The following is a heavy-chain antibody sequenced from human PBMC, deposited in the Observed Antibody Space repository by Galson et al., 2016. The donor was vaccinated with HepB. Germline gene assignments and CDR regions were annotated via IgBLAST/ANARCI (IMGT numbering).Heavy chain of an antibody. D-gene: IGHD6-19*01. CDR2: INSDGSST. V-gene: IGHV3-74*01. CDR3: ARALGRSSGWSPKGY. J-gene: IGHJ4*02. CDR1: GFTFSSYW. Sequence: SLRLSCAASGFTFSSYWMHWVRQAPGKGLVWVSRINSDGSSTRCADSVKGRFTISRDNAKNTLYLQMNSLRTEDTAVYYCARALGRSSGWSPKGYWGQGTLVAVSS.